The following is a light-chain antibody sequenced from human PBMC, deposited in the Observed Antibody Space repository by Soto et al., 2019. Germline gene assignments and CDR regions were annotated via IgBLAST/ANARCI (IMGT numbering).Light chain of an antibody. CDR2: GAS. Sequence: EIVMTQSIATLSVSPWERVTLSCRARQSVSSRYLAWYQQKPGQAPRLLIYGASSRATGIPDRFSGSGSGTDFTLAISRLEPEDFAVYYCQQFGTSSITFGQGTRLEIK. J-gene: IGKJ5*01. V-gene: IGKV3-20*01. CDR1: QSVSSRY. CDR3: QQFGTSSIT.